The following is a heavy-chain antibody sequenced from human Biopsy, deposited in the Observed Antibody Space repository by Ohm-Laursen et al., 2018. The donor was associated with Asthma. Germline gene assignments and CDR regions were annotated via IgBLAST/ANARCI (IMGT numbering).Heavy chain of an antibody. D-gene: IGHD3-22*01. CDR1: RFAGSRDH. Sequence: SLRLSCAASRFAGSRDHMFWVRQAPGKGLEWVSVIYSGGTSHTADSVRGRFTISRDCSKNTLYLQMHSLRAEDTAVYYCARGDSSNWSHYYFDYWGQGTLVTVSS. J-gene: IGHJ4*02. CDR2: IYSGGTS. V-gene: IGHV3-53*01. CDR3: ARGDSSNWSHYYFDY.